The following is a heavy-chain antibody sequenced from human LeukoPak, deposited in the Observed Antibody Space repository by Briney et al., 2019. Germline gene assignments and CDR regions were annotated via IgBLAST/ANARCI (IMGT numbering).Heavy chain of an antibody. V-gene: IGHV4-39*02. Sequence: TFSSYAMSWVRQAPGKGLEWIGSIYYSGSTYYNPSLKSRVTLSVDTSKNQFSLNLGSVTAADTAVYYCARDRDNSRWYSWFDPWGQGTLVTVSS. CDR3: ARDRDNSRWYSWFDP. J-gene: IGHJ5*02. D-gene: IGHD6-13*01. CDR1: TFSSYA. CDR2: IYYSGST.